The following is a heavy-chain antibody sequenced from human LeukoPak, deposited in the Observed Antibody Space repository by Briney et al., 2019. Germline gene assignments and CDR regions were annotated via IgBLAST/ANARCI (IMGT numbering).Heavy chain of an antibody. CDR2: INHSGST. D-gene: IGHD3-16*01. J-gene: IGHJ4*02. V-gene: IGHV4-34*01. CDR3: GRVGGGDEAGTVDY. CDR1: GGSFRGDN. Sequence: SETLSLTCAVSGGSFRGDNWSWVRQPPGKGLEWIGEINHSGSTNYNPSLKSRVTISVDTSKNQFSLKLSSVTAADTAVYYCGRVGGGDEAGTVDYWGQGTLVTVSS.